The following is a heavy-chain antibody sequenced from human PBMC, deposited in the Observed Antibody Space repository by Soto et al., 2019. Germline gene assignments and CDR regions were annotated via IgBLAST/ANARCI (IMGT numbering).Heavy chain of an antibody. CDR2: ISYDGSNK. D-gene: IGHD1-26*01. Sequence: QVQLVESGGGVVQPGRSLSLSCAASGFTFSSDGMHWVRQAPVKGLEWVAVISYDGSNKYYADSVKGRFTISRDNSKNTLYLQMNSLSAEDTAVYYCANKGNDDWEIVDYCGQGTLVTVSS. V-gene: IGHV3-30*18. J-gene: IGHJ4*02. CDR3: ANKGNDDWEIVDY. CDR1: GFTFSSDG.